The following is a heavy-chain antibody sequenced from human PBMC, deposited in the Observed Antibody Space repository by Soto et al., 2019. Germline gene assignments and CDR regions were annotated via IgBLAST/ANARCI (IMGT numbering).Heavy chain of an antibody. CDR1: GFIFDNSG. D-gene: IGHD2-21*01. CDR3: VKAGVRDLIVEVPVYFDI. V-gene: IGHV3-9*01. J-gene: IGHJ4*02. CDR2: ISWNDGNI. Sequence: EVQLVESGGGLVQPGRSLRLSCAASGFIFDNSGMHWVRQAPGKGLEWVSGISWNDGNIGYADSVKGRFSISRDNAKDSLFLQMTSLRPDDTAFYYCVKAGVRDLIVEVPVYFDIWGQGTLVTVSS.